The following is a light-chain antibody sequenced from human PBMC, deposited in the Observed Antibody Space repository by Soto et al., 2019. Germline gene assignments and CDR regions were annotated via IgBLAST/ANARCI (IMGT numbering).Light chain of an antibody. CDR3: QSYDSSLSGFSV. V-gene: IGLV1-40*01. CDR2: GNT. CDR1: SSNIGARYD. J-gene: IGLJ1*01. Sequence: QAVVTQPPSVSGAPGQTVTISCTGSSSNIGARYDVHWYQQLPGTAPKVLIYGNTNRPSGVPDRFSGSKSGTSASLAITGLQAEDEADYYCQSYDSSLSGFSVFGTGTKLTVL.